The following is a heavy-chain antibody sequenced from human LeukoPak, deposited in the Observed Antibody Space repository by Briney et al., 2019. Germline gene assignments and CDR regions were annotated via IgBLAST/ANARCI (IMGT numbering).Heavy chain of an antibody. V-gene: IGHV4-59*01. CDR2: IYNSGST. Sequence: SETLSLTCTVSGGSISSYNWSWIRQPPRKRLECSVDIYNSGSTNTYHTPKRRVTISVATSKNQFHLKLSSVTVADTDVDYCARDSSEMATISSGHYYYYYMDVWGKGTTVTVSS. CDR3: ARDSSEMATISSGHYYYYYMDV. J-gene: IGHJ6*03. CDR1: GGSISSYN. D-gene: IGHD5-24*01.